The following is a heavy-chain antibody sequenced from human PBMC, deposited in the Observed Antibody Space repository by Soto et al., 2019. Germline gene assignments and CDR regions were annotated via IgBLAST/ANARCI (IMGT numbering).Heavy chain of an antibody. CDR1: GYTFTGNY. J-gene: IGHJ4*02. V-gene: IGHV1-2*02. CDR2: INTNTGEI. D-gene: IGHD6-13*01. CDR3: ARGPKQRWSHYYFDY. Sequence: VASVKVSCKASGYTFTGNYMNWMRQAPGQGLEWMGWINTNTGEIKYAQKYQARVTMTRDTSISTAYMALSRLTFDDTAVYFCARGPKQRWSHYYFDYCGQGTLVTVSS.